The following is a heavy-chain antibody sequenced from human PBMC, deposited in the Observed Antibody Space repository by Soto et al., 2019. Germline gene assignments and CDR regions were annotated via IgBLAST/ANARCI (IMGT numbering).Heavy chain of an antibody. J-gene: IGHJ3*02. Sequence: SETLSLTCAVSGGSISSGGYSWSWIRQPPGKGLEWIGYIYHSGSTYYNPSLKSRVTISVDRSKNKFSLKLSSVTAADTAVYYCARTYYYDSSGYLDAFDIWGQGTMVTVSS. V-gene: IGHV4-30-2*01. CDR2: IYHSGST. CDR1: GGSISSGGYS. D-gene: IGHD3-22*01. CDR3: ARTYYYDSSGYLDAFDI.